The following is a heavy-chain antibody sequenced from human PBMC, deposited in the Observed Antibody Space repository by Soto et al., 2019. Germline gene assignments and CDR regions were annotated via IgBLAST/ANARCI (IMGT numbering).Heavy chain of an antibody. V-gene: IGHV3-53*01. J-gene: IGHJ4*02. CDR3: ARDRPYSSGWYSDY. CDR2: IYSGGST. D-gene: IGHD6-19*01. CDR1: GFTVSSNY. Sequence: EVQLVESGGGLIQPGGSLRLSCAASGFTVSSNYMSWVRQAPGKGLEWVSVIYSGGSTYYADSVKGRFTISRDNSKNTVYLQMNSLRAEDTAVYYCARDRPYSSGWYSDYWGEGTLVTVSS.